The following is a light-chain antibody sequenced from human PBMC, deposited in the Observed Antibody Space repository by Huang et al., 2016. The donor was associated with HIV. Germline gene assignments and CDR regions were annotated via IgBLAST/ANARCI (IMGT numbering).Light chain of an antibody. CDR1: ESVGRT. J-gene: IGKJ5*01. V-gene: IGKV3-15*01. CDR2: GAS. CDR3: QQYNNWPPVT. Sequence: ETVMTQSPATLSVSPGERVTLSCRASESVGRTLAWYQQKPGQAPRLLIDGASTRATGVPPRFSGRGSGTEFTLSISSLQSEDFAVYYCQQYNNWPPVTFGQGTRLEIK.